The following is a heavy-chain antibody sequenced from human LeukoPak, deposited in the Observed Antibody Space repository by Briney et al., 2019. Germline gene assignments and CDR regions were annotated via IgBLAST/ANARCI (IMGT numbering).Heavy chain of an antibody. CDR3: AREAFIYYYDSSGFDY. Sequence: SETLSLTCAVYGGSFSGYYWSWIRQPPGKGLEWIGEINHSGSTNYNPSLKSRVTMSVDTSKNQFSLKLSSVTAADTAVYYCAREAFIYYYDSSGFDYWGQGTLVTVSS. J-gene: IGHJ4*02. CDR1: GGSFSGYY. V-gene: IGHV4-34*01. D-gene: IGHD3-22*01. CDR2: INHSGST.